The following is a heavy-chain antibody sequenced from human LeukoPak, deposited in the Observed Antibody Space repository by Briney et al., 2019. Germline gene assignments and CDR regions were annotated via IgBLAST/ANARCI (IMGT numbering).Heavy chain of an antibody. J-gene: IGHJ4*02. D-gene: IGHD3-22*01. CDR2: IYNSGST. Sequence: SETLSLTCTVSGGSISSYYWSWIRQPAGKGLEWIGRIYNSGSTTYNPSLKSRVTMSVDTSKNQFSLKLSSVTAADTAVYYCARHRRKTMIGTASSRGFDYWGQGTLVTVSS. CDR1: GGSISSYY. V-gene: IGHV4-4*07. CDR3: ARHRRKTMIGTASSRGFDY.